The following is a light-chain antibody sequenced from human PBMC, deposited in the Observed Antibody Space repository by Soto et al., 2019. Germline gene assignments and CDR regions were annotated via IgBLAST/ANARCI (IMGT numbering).Light chain of an antibody. J-gene: IGKJ5*01. CDR3: QQYGSSPRIT. CDR2: GAS. V-gene: IGKV3-20*01. Sequence: EVVVSKSPGTLPLSPGLQATLSCRASQSVSSSYLAWYQPKPGQAPRLLIYGASSRATGIPDRFSGSGSGTDFTLTISRLEPEDFAVYYCQQYGSSPRITFGQGTRLEI. CDR1: QSVSSSY.